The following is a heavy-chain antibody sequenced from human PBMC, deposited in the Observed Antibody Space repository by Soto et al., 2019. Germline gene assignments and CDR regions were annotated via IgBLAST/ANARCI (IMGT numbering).Heavy chain of an antibody. Sequence: GGSLRLSCAASGFTFSSYAMSWVRQAPGKGLEWVSAISGSGGRTYYADSVKGRFTISRDNAKNSLYLQMNSLRAEDTAVYYCARDRIDYSGTFDIWGQGTMVTVSS. V-gene: IGHV3-23*01. CDR2: ISGSGGRT. D-gene: IGHD4-4*01. CDR1: GFTFSSYA. J-gene: IGHJ3*02. CDR3: ARDRIDYSGTFDI.